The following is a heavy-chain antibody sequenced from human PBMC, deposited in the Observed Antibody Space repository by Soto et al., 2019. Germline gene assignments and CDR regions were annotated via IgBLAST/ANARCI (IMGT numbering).Heavy chain of an antibody. CDR2: INPSGGST. CDR3: DISRLEDTIKGRGPYDI. V-gene: IGHV1-46*01. CDR1: GYTFTSYY. D-gene: IGHD2-15*01. Sequence: ASVNVSFKASGYTFTSYYMHWVRQAPGQWLEWMGIINPSGGSTSYAQKSQGRVTMTRDTSTSTVYMELSSLRSEDTAVYYCDISRLEDTIKGRGPYDIRGQCTMVNVSS. J-gene: IGHJ3*02.